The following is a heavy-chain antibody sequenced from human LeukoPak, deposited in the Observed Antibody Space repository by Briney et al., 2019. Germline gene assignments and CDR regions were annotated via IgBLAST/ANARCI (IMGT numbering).Heavy chain of an antibody. CDR1: GGSISGYY. D-gene: IGHD5-18*01. V-gene: IGHV4-59*01. Sequence: PSETLSLTCTVSGGSISGYYWSWIRQPPGKGLEWIGYIYYSGSTNYNPSLKSRVTISVDTSKNQFSLRLSSVTAADTAVYYCARGALDTKTRFDYWGQGTLVTVSS. J-gene: IGHJ4*02. CDR2: IYYSGST. CDR3: ARGALDTKTRFDY.